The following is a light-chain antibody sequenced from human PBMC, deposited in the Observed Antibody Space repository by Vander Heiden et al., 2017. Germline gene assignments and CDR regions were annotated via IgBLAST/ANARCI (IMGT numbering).Light chain of an antibody. J-gene: IGLJ3*02. CDR1: SAPSSYA. Sequence: QLVLTQSPSASASLGASVKLTCTLSSAPSSYAIAWHQKQPEKGPRYWMKLNRDGTHIKGDGVPDRFSGSSSGAERYLTISSLRSGDEADYYCQSWGTGINWVFGGGTKLTVL. CDR2: LNRDGTH. CDR3: QSWGTGINWV. V-gene: IGLV4-69*01.